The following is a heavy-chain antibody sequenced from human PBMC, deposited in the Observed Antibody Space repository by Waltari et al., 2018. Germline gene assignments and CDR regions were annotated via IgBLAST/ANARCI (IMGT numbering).Heavy chain of an antibody. J-gene: IGHJ1*01. V-gene: IGHV3-11*01. CDR3: GREEKGATRYFQH. D-gene: IGHD1-26*01. CDR2: ISSSGSTI. Sequence: QVQLVESGGGLVKPGGSLRLSCAASGFTFSDYYMSWIRQAPGKGLECVSYISSSGSTIYYADSVKCRFTISRDNAKNSRYLQMNSLRAEDTAVYYCGREEKGATRYFQHWGQGTLVTVSS. CDR1: GFTFSDYY.